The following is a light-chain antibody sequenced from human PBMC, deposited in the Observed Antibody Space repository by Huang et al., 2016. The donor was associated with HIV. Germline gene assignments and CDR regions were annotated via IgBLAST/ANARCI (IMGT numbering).Light chain of an antibody. V-gene: IGKV1-5*03. J-gene: IGKJ1*01. CDR2: EAS. CDR1: QSISTW. Sequence: DIQMTQSSATLSAPVGDRVTIACRASQSISTWLAWYQQKPGRAPNLLIYEASTLESGVPSRFSGGGSGTDFTLTISSLQPDDFATYYCQQYNSFPWTFGQGTKVEV. CDR3: QQYNSFPWT.